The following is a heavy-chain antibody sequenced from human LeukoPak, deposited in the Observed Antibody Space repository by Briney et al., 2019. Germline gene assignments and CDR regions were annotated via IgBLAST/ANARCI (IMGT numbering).Heavy chain of an antibody. CDR1: GDSISSGAYY. CDR2: VYYSGST. V-gene: IGHV4-61*08. CDR3: ATAWDHPGY. J-gene: IGHJ4*02. D-gene: IGHD1-26*01. Sequence: PSETLSLTCTVSGDSISSGAYYWSWIRQPPGKGLEWIGYVYYSGSTNYNPSLKSRVTISVDTSKNQFSLKLSSVTAADTAVYYCATAWDHPGYWGQGTLVTASS.